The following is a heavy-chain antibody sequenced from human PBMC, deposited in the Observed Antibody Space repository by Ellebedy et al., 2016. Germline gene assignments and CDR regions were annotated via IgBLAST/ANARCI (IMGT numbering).Heavy chain of an antibody. V-gene: IGHV4-59*08. CDR2: IYYSGST. J-gene: IGHJ4*02. CDR3: ARNEDGATAFDY. Sequence: SETLSLTCTVSGGSISSYYWSWIRQPPGKGLEWIGYIYYSGSTNYNPSLKSRVTISVDTSKNQFSLKLSSVTAEDTAVYYCARNEDGATAFDYWGQGTLVTVSS. D-gene: IGHD1-26*01. CDR1: GGSISSYY.